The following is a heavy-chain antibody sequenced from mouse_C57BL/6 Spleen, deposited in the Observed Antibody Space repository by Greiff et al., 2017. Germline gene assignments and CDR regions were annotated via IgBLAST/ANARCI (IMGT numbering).Heavy chain of an antibody. CDR2: ISSGSSTI. Sequence: EVKVVESGGGLVKPGGSLKLSCAASGFTFSDYGMHWVRQAPEKGLEWVAYISSGSSTIYYADTVKGRFTISRDNAKNTLFLQMTSLRSEDTAMYYCARRPLLGYFDVWGTGTTVTVSS. D-gene: IGHD1-2*01. V-gene: IGHV5-17*01. CDR1: GFTFSDYG. CDR3: ARRPLLGYFDV. J-gene: IGHJ1*03.